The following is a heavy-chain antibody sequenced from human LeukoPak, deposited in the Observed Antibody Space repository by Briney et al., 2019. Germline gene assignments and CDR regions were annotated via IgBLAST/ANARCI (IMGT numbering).Heavy chain of an antibody. Sequence: GGSLRLSCATFGLTFNNAWMSWFRQAPGKGLEWVGRIKSKVDGGTSDYAAPVQGRLTISRDDSKSTLYLQMNSLKIEDTAVYYCATDPGEWEPIWGQGTMVTVSA. CDR1: GLTFNNAW. V-gene: IGHV3-15*01. J-gene: IGHJ3*02. CDR3: ATDPGEWEPI. D-gene: IGHD1-26*01. CDR2: IKSKVDGGTS.